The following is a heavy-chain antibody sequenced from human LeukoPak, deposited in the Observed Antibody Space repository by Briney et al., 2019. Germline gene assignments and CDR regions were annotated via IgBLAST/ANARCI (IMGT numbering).Heavy chain of an antibody. CDR1: GFTFSSYA. J-gene: IGHJ4*02. CDR2: ISGSGGST. Sequence: PGGSLRLSCAASGFTFSSYAMSWVRQAPGKGLEWVSAISGSGGSTYYADSVKGRFTISRDNSKNTLYLQMNSLRAEDTAVYYCAKGNRITMMVVVITLDYWGQGTLVTVSS. V-gene: IGHV3-23*01. D-gene: IGHD3-22*01. CDR3: AKGNRITMMVVVITLDY.